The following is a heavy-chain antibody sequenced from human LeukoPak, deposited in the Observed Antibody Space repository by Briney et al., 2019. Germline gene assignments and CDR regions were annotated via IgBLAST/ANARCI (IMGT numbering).Heavy chain of an antibody. J-gene: IGHJ6*04. CDR2: IYTSGST. D-gene: IGHD3-22*01. V-gene: IGHV4-4*07. CDR1: GGSISSYY. CDR3: ARDRYYYDSSGYYKFDV. Sequence: SETLSLTCTVSGGSISSYYWSWIRQPAGKGLEWIGRIYTSGSTNYNPSLKSRVTMSVDTSKNQFSLKLSSVTSAATTVYYCARDRYYYDSSGYYKFDVWGKGTTVTISS.